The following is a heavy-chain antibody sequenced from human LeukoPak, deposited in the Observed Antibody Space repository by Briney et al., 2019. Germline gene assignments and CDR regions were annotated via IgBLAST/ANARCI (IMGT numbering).Heavy chain of an antibody. CDR2: INRDGTET. D-gene: IGHD4-23*01. V-gene: IGHV3-7*01. CDR1: GFTFTGFF. J-gene: IGHJ5*02. CDR3: ARSRWPEDL. Sequence: GGSLRLSCAASGFTFTGFFMSWLRQAPGKGLGWVANINRDGTETYYVGAVEGRFTISIDNAKNSVYLQLNSLRPEDTAIYYCARSRWPEDLWGRGTLVPVSS.